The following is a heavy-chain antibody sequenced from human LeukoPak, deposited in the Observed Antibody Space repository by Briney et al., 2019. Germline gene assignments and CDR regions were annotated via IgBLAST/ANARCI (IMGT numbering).Heavy chain of an antibody. Sequence: GGSLRLSCAASGFTFSTYAMSWVRQAPGKGLEWVSVISTSGGSTNSADSVKGRFTISRDNSKNTLYLQMNSLRAEDTAVYYCAKGKRWGEWELRDAFDIWGQGTMVTVS. D-gene: IGHD1-26*01. CDR2: ISTSGGST. CDR3: AKGKRWGEWELRDAFDI. V-gene: IGHV3-23*01. J-gene: IGHJ3*02. CDR1: GFTFSTYA.